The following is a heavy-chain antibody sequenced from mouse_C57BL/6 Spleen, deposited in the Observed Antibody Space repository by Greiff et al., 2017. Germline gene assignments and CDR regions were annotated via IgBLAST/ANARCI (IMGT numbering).Heavy chain of an antibody. CDR3: AREITTVVATDWYFDV. CDR2: IDPNSGGT. V-gene: IGHV1-72*01. Sequence: LQLQQPGAELVKPGASVKLSCKASGYTFTSYWMHWVKQRPGRGLEWIGRIDPNSGGTKYNEKFKSKATLTVDKPSSTAYMQLSSLTSEDSAVYYCAREITTVVATDWYFDVWGTGTTVTVSS. CDR1: GYTFTSYW. J-gene: IGHJ1*03. D-gene: IGHD1-1*01.